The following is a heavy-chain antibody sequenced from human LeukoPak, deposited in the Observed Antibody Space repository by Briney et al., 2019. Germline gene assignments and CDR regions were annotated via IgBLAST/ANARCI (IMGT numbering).Heavy chain of an antibody. D-gene: IGHD3-10*01. CDR1: GGSISSSSYY. V-gene: IGHV4-39*01. CDR2: IHYSGTT. J-gene: IGHJ6*02. Sequence: SETLSLTCTVSGGSISSSSYYWAWIRQPPGKGLEWIGSIHYSGTTYDNPSLKSRVTVSVDTSKNQFSLKLSSVTAADTAVYYCAIHMVRGARRYGMDVWGQGTTVTVSS. CDR3: AIHMVRGARRYGMDV.